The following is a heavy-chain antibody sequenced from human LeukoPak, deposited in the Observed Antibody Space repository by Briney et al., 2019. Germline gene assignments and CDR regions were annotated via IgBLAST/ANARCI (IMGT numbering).Heavy chain of an antibody. V-gene: IGHV3-74*01. Sequence: GGSLRLSCAASGFTFSHHWMHWVRHVPGKGLVWVSRINSDGSSTTYADSVKGRFTISRDTARNTLYLQMNSLRAEDTAVHYCARATSYSNYGMDVWGQGTTVTVSS. D-gene: IGHD6-13*01. CDR3: ARATSYSNYGMDV. CDR1: GFTFSHHW. CDR2: INSDGSST. J-gene: IGHJ6*02.